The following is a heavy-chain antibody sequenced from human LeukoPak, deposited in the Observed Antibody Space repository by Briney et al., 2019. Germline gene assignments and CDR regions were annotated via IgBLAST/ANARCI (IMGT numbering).Heavy chain of an antibody. J-gene: IGHJ4*02. V-gene: IGHV3-23*01. CDR1: GFTFSSYT. CDR2: ITTSDGNT. Sequence: GGSLRLSCAASGFTFSSYTMSRVRQAPGKGPEWVSSITTSDGNTYYADSVKGQFTVSRDNSKNTLYLQMKSLRAEDTAVYYCAKDGGLWVSAHWGDSWGRGTLVTVSS. CDR3: AKDGGLWVSAHWGDS. D-gene: IGHD7-27*01.